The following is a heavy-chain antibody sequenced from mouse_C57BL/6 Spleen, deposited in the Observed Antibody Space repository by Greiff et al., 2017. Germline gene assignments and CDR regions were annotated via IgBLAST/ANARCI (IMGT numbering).Heavy chain of an antibody. CDR3: AKTDYYDYDVWYFGV. J-gene: IGHJ1*03. CDR1: GYTFTSYW. V-gene: IGHV1-53*01. CDR2: INPSNGGT. D-gene: IGHD2-4*01. Sequence: QVQLQQPGTELVKPGASVKLSCKASGYTFTSYWMHWVKQRPGQGLEWIGNINPSNGGTNYNEKFKSKATLTVDKSSSTAYMQLSSLTSEDSAVYYCAKTDYYDYDVWYFGVWGTGTTVTVSS.